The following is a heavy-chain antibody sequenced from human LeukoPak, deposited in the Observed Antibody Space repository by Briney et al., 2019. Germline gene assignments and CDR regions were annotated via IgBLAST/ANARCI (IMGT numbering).Heavy chain of an antibody. V-gene: IGHV1-2*02. CDR1: GYTFTGYY. J-gene: IGHJ3*02. CDR2: IDPNSGGT. D-gene: IGHD7-27*01. CDR3: ARDVTGENAFDI. Sequence: ASVKVSCKASGYTFTGYYMHWVRQAPGQGLEWMGWIDPNSGGTNYAQKFQGRATMTRDTSISTAYMELSRLRSDDTAVYYCARDVTGENAFDIWGQGTMVTVSS.